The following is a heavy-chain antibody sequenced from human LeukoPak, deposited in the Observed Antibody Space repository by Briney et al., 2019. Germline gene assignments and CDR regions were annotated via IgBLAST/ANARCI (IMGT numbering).Heavy chain of an antibody. J-gene: IGHJ5*02. CDR2: IHYSGST. D-gene: IGHD4-17*01. V-gene: IGHV4-59*01. CDR3: ARDPGYGDYGNWFDP. CDR1: GGSISSYC. Sequence: PSETLSLTCTVSGGSISSYCWSWIRQPPGKGLEWTGYIHYSGSTNYNPSLKSRVTISVDTSKNQFSLKLSSVTAADTAVYYCARDPGYGDYGNWFDPWGQGTLVTVSS.